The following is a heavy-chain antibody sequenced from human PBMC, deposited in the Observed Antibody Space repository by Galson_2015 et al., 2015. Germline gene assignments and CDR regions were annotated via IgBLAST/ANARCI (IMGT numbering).Heavy chain of an antibody. Sequence: SLRLSCAPSGFIFSDFYMSWIRQPPGKGLEWVSYISGISTNIQYADSVRGRFTVSRDNSKNSLYLQMNSLRVEDTAVYYCARDLSNGGHGYWGQGTLVTVSS. D-gene: IGHD4-23*01. V-gene: IGHV3-11*01. J-gene: IGHJ4*02. CDR2: ISGISTNI. CDR1: GFIFSDFY. CDR3: ARDLSNGGHGY.